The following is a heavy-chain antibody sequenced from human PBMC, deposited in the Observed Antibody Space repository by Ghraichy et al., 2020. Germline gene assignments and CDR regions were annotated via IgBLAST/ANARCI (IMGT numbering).Heavy chain of an antibody. V-gene: IGHV3-74*01. CDR3: ARGPATGGRGRDYYYYMDV. CDR2: INSDGSST. J-gene: IGHJ6*03. Sequence: GGSLRLSCAASGFTFSSYWMYWVRQVPGKGLVWVSRINSDGSSTSYADSVQGRFTVSRDNAKSSLYVQMNSLRVEDTAVYYCARGPATGGRGRDYYYYMDVWGKGTTVTVSS. D-gene: IGHD5-24*01. CDR1: GFTFSSYW.